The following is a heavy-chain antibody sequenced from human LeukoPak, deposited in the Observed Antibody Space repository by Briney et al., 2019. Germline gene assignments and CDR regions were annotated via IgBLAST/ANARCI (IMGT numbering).Heavy chain of an antibody. J-gene: IGHJ4*02. V-gene: IGHV1-69*04. CDR1: GGTFSSYA. D-gene: IGHD1-26*01. CDR2: IIPILGIA. CDR3: ASRSSGSYYSGDY. Sequence: SVKVSCKAPGGTFSSYAISWVRQAPGQGLEWMGRIIPILGIANYAQKFQGRVTITADKSTSTAYMELSSLRSEDTAVYYCASRSSGSYYSGDYWGQGTLVTVSS.